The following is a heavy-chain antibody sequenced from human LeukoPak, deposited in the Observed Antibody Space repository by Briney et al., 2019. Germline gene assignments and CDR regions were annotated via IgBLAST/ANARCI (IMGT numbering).Heavy chain of an antibody. V-gene: IGHV3-64D*06. CDR2: ISSNGAST. J-gene: IGHJ4*01. CDR1: GFTFSSYA. CDR3: VKGVGSGNYYGGPDD. Sequence: GGSLRLSCSASGFTFSSYAMHWVRQAPGKGLEYVSSISSNGASTYYADSVKGRFTISRDISKITLYLQIGSLRAEDTAVYYCVKGVGSGNYYGGPDDWGQGTLVTVSS. D-gene: IGHD3-10*01.